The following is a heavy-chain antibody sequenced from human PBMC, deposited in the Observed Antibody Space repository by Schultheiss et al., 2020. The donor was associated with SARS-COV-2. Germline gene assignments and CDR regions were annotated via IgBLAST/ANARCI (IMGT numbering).Heavy chain of an antibody. V-gene: IGHV3-66*01. Sequence: GESLKISCPASGFTVSSNYMSWVRQAPGKGLEYVSVIFPTGTTYYADSVKGRFTISRDNSENTLYLQMNSLRADDTAVYYCARDPGAPNGMDVWGQGTTVTVSS. CDR1: GFTVSSNY. CDR3: ARDPGAPNGMDV. D-gene: IGHD3-10*01. CDR2: IFPTGTT. J-gene: IGHJ6*02.